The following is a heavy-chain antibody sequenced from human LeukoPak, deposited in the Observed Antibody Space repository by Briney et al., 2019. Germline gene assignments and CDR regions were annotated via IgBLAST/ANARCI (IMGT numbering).Heavy chain of an antibody. CDR2: IGSSGSTI. J-gene: IGHJ4*02. CDR3: ARGVFGVIALFDY. Sequence: GGSLRLSCAASGFTFSSYSTNWVRQAPGKGLEWVSYIGSSGSTIYYADSVKGRFTISRDNAKNSLYLQMSSLRAEDTAIYYCARGVFGVIALFDYSGQGTLATVSS. D-gene: IGHD3-3*01. CDR1: GFTFSSYS. V-gene: IGHV3-48*01.